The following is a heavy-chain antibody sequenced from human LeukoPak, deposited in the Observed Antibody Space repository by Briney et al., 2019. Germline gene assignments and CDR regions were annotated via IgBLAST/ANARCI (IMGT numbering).Heavy chain of an antibody. J-gene: IGHJ6*02. Sequence: GGSLRLSRAASGFVFSSYDMNWVRQAPGKGLEWVSCFKSSSYIYYADSVRGRFTISRDNAKNSLYLQMNSLRAEDTAVYYCARELPLTIFGVANGMDVWGQGTTVIVSS. CDR2: FKSSSYI. V-gene: IGHV3-21*01. D-gene: IGHD3-3*01. CDR3: ARELPLTIFGVANGMDV. CDR1: GFVFSSYD.